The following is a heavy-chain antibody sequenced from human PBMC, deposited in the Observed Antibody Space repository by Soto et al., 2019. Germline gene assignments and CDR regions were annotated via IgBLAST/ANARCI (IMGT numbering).Heavy chain of an antibody. Sequence: SETLSLTCTVSGGSISSGGYYWSWIRQHPGKGLELIGYIYYSGSNYYNPSLKSRVTISVDTSKIQFPLKLSSVSAADTAVYSCARDSQGGDFWCGYFTYNWFDPWGQGTLVNVSS. CDR3: ARDSQGGDFWCGYFTYNWFDP. CDR2: IYYSGSN. D-gene: IGHD3-3*01. J-gene: IGHJ5*02. CDR1: GGSISSGGYY. V-gene: IGHV4-31*03.